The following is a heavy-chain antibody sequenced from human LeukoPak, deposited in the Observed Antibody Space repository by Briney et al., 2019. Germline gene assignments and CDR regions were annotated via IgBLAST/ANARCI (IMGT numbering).Heavy chain of an antibody. J-gene: IGHJ3*02. V-gene: IGHV4-39*01. CDR1: GVSISSSNSY. CDR3: GRPLSYYSDSSGDDAFDI. D-gene: IGHD3-22*01. Sequence: SETLSLTCTVSGVSISSSNSYWGWIRQPPGKGLEWIGSIYYSGNTYYNASLKSQVSISIDTSKNQFSLKLSSVTAADTAVYYCGRPLSYYSDSSGDDAFDIWGQGTMVTVSS. CDR2: IYYSGNT.